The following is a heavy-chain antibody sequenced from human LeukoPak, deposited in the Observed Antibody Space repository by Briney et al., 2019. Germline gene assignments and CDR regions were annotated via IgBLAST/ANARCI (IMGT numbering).Heavy chain of an antibody. CDR1: GFTFSSYS. D-gene: IGHD6-19*01. CDR3: ARTLPAGLFDY. Sequence: SGGSLRLSCAASGFTFSSYSMNWVRQAPGKGLEWVSSISSSSSYIYYADSVEGRFTISRDNAKNSLYLQMNSLRAEDTAVYYCARTLPAGLFDYWGQGTLVTVSS. J-gene: IGHJ4*02. CDR2: ISSSSSYI. V-gene: IGHV3-21*01.